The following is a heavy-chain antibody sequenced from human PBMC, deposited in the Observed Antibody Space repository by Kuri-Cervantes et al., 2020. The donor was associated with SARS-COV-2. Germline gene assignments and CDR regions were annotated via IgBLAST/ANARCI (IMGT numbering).Heavy chain of an antibody. Sequence: LSLTCAASGFTFSTYAMHWVRQAPGKGLEWVAVVSYDGINKYYADSVKGQFTISRDNSKNTLYLQMNSLRAEDTAVYYCARGLGGSYYFGFDYWGQGTLVTVSS. D-gene: IGHD1-26*01. CDR2: VSYDGINK. J-gene: IGHJ4*02. V-gene: IGHV3-30-3*01. CDR3: ARGLGGSYYFGFDY. CDR1: GFTFSTYA.